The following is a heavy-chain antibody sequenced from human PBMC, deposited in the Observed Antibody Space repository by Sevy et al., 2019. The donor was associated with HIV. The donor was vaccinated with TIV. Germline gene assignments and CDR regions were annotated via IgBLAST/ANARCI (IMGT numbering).Heavy chain of an antibody. D-gene: IGHD4-17*01. Sequence: GGSLRLSCAASGVTFSSYAMHWVRQAPGKGLEWVAVISYDGSNKYYADSVKGRFTISRDNSKKTVYLQMNSLRVEDTAVYYCARDQHDYAGNIRTGWFDPWGPGALVTVSS. CDR2: ISYDGSNK. V-gene: IGHV3-30-3*01. CDR1: GVTFSSYA. J-gene: IGHJ5*02. CDR3: ARDQHDYAGNIRTGWFDP.